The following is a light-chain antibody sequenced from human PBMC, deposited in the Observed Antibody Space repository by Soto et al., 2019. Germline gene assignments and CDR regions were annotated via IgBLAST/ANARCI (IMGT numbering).Light chain of an antibody. CDR3: QQYGSSLFT. CDR1: QSVSSSY. Sequence: EIVLTQSPGTLSLSPGERATLSCMASQSVSSSYLAWYQQKPGQAPRLLIYGASSMATGIPDRFSGSGSGTDFTLTISRLEPEDFAVYYCQQYGSSLFTFGPGTKVDIK. J-gene: IGKJ3*01. CDR2: GAS. V-gene: IGKV3-20*01.